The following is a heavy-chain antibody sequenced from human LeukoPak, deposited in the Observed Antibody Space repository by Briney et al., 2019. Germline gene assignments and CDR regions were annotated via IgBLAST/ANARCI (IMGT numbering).Heavy chain of an antibody. CDR1: GYDFLIYW. CDR3: LRFWGNGDYGDY. CDR2: IYPGDSDA. Sequence: GESLKISCRGSGYDFLIYWITWVRQMPGMGLEWVGIIYPGDSDARYSPSFQGQVTMSVDKSVNTAYLQWTSLKASDSAVYYCLRFWGNGDYGDYWGQGTLVTVSS. D-gene: IGHD4-17*01. J-gene: IGHJ4*02. V-gene: IGHV5-51*01.